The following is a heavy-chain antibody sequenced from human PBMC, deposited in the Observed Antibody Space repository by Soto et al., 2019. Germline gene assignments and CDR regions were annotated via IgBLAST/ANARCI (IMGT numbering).Heavy chain of an antibody. V-gene: IGHV4-30-2*01. CDR3: ARERGYSYWFDP. CDR2: VYHSGST. CDR1: GGSISSGGYS. Sequence: QLQLQESGSGLVKPSQTLSLTCAVSGGSISSGGYSWSWIRQPPGKGLEWIGYVYHSGSTSYNPSLKSRVTISVDRSKNQFSLKLSSVTAADTAGYYCARERGYSYWFDPWGQGTLVTVSS. D-gene: IGHD5-18*01. J-gene: IGHJ5*02.